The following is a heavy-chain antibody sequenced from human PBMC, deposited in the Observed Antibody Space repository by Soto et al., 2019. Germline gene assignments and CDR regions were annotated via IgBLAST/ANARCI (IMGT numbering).Heavy chain of an antibody. CDR2: IWYDGSNK. V-gene: IGHV3-33*01. Sequence: QVQLVESGGGVVQPGRSLRLSCAASGFTFSSYGMHWVRQAPGKGLEWVAVIWYDGSNKYYADSVKGRFTISRDNSKNTLYLQMNSLRAEDTAVYYWARSQLELRRYFDYWGQGTLVTVSS. CDR1: GFTFSSYG. CDR3: ARSQLELRRYFDY. J-gene: IGHJ4*02. D-gene: IGHD1-7*01.